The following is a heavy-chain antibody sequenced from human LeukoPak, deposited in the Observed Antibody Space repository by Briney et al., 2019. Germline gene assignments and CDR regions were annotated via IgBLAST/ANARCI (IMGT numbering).Heavy chain of an antibody. CDR3: ARVTGGQQLVLFDY. CDR1: GYTFTSYA. D-gene: IGHD6-13*01. V-gene: IGHV7-4-1*02. CDR2: FNTNTGNP. J-gene: IGHJ4*02. Sequence: GASVKVSCKASGYTFTSYAMNWVRQAPGQGLEWMGWFNTNTGNPTYAQGFTGRFVFSLDTSVSTAYLQISSLKAEDTAVYYCARVTGGQQLVLFDYWGQGTLVTVSS.